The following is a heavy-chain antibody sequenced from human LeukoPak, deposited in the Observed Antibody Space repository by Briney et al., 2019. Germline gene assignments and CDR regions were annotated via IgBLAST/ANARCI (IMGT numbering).Heavy chain of an antibody. CDR1: GDSINNYY. J-gene: IGHJ4*02. CDR2: INASGRT. D-gene: IGHD4-17*01. CDR3: AREYGDFDY. Sequence: SETLSLTCTVSGDSINNYYRSWIRQPAGKGLEWIGRINASGRTNYNSDLKSRVTMSVDTTKNQFSLRVKSVTAADTAVYYCAREYGDFDYWGQGTLVTVSS. V-gene: IGHV4-4*07.